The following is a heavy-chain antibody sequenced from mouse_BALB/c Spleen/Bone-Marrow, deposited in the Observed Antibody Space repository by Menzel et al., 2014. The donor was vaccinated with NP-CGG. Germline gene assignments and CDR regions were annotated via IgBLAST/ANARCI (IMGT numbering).Heavy chain of an antibody. V-gene: IGHV3-8*02. CDR3: TRDYYGP. J-gene: IGHJ2*01. Sequence: DVKLVESGPSLVKPSQPLSLPCSVTGDSITSGYWNWIRKFPGNKLEYMGYITYSGNTYYNPSLISRISITRDTSKNQYYLQLNSVTTEDTATYYCTRDYYGPWGQGTTLTVSS. CDR1: GDSITSGY. D-gene: IGHD1-2*01. CDR2: ITYSGNT.